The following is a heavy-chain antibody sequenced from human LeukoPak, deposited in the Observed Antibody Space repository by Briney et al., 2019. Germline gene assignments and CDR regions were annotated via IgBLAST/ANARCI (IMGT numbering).Heavy chain of an antibody. D-gene: IGHD2-15*01. V-gene: IGHV4-61*01. CDR1: GGSISSSSYY. CDR3: ARRGGNYFDY. Sequence: SETLSLTCTVSGGSISSSSYYWSWIRQPPGKGLEWIGYVYYSGSTNYNPSLKSRVTISIDTSKNQFSLNLSSVTAADTAVYYCARRGGNYFDYWGQGTLVTVSS. J-gene: IGHJ4*02. CDR2: VYYSGST.